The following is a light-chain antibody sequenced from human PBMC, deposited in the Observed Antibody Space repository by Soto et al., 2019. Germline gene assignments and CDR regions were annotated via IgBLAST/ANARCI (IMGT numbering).Light chain of an antibody. CDR3: QQRSNWPRNT. CDR1: QSVSSY. Sequence: EIVFTQSPATLSLSPGERATLCCRASQSVSSYLAWYQQKPGQAPRLLIYDASNRATGIPARFSGSGSGTDFTLTISSLEPEDVAVYYCQQRSNWPRNTFGQGTKLELK. J-gene: IGKJ2*01. V-gene: IGKV3-11*01. CDR2: DAS.